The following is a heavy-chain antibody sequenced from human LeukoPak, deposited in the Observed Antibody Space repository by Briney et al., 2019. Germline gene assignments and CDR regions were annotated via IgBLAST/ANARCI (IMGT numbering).Heavy chain of an antibody. CDR1: GFTFSSYA. V-gene: IGHV3-23*01. Sequence: GGSLRLSCAASGFTFSSYAMSWVRQAPGKGLEWVSAISGSGGSTDYADSVKGRFTTHRNNSTNPLYLQMNSLRAEDTAVYYCASGWRSRFDYWGQGTLVTVSS. D-gene: IGHD1-26*01. J-gene: IGHJ4*02. CDR2: ISGSGGST. CDR3: ASGWRSRFDY.